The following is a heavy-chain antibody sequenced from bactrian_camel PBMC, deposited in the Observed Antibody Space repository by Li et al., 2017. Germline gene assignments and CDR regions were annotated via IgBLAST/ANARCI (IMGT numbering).Heavy chain of an antibody. CDR2: TTPMAGIT. D-gene: IGHD4*01. CDR3: AADDGDRGYNEQINY. V-gene: IGHV3S1*01. J-gene: IGHJ4*01. CDR1: QYTYSSNC. Sequence: HVQLVESGGGSVQSGGSLRLSCAASQYTYSSNCVGWFRQAPGKEREGVATTTPMAGITYYADSVKGRFTISQDNAKNSLYLQLNSLKLEDTAMYYCAADDGDRGYNEQINYWGQGTEVTVS.